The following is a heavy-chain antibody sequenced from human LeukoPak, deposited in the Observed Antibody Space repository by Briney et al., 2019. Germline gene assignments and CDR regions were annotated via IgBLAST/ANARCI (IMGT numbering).Heavy chain of an antibody. J-gene: IGHJ4*02. CDR3: ARAPFSTYPLAY. D-gene: IGHD2-2*01. Sequence: GGSLRLSCAASGFTVSGNYMRWVRQAPGKGLEWVSVIYSGGSTYYADSVKGRFTISRDNSKNTLYLQMNSLRAEDTAVYYCARAPFSTYPLAYWGQGTLVTVSS. CDR2: IYSGGST. CDR1: GFTVSGNY. V-gene: IGHV3-53*01.